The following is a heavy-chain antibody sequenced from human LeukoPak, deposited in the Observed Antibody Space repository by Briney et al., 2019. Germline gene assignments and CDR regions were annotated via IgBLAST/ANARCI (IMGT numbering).Heavy chain of an antibody. V-gene: IGHV1-69*13. J-gene: IGHJ6*03. CDR1: GGTFSSYA. CDR2: IIPIFGTA. CDR3: ARVKLTGTTWSYYYYYMDV. D-gene: IGHD1-7*01. Sequence: ASVKVSCKASGGTFSSYAISWVRQAPGQGLEWMGGIIPIFGTANYAQKFQGRVTITADESTSTAYMELSSLRSEDTAVYYCARVKLTGTTWSYYYYYMDVWGKGTTVTVSS.